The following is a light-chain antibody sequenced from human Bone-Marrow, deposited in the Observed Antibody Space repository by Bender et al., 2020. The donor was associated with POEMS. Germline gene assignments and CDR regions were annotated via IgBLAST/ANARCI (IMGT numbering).Light chain of an antibody. V-gene: IGLV3-25*03. J-gene: IGLJ2*01. CDR2: KDT. CDR3: QSADNTGTYIE. Sequence: SYELTQPPSVSVSPGQTARITCSGDTLPKQYAYWYHQKPGQAPVLIIYKDTERPSGIPERFSGSSSGTTVTLTISAVQAEDEADYYCQSADNTGTYIEFGGGTRLTVL. CDR1: TLPKQY.